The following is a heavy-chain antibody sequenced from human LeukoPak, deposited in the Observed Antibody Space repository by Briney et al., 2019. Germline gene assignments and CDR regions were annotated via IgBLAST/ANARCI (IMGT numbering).Heavy chain of an antibody. CDR3: ARANRDYGDYGWFDP. J-gene: IGHJ5*02. V-gene: IGHV3-33*01. D-gene: IGHD4-17*01. CDR2: IWYDGSNK. CDR1: GFTFRSYG. Sequence: GGSLRLSCAASGFTFRSYGMHWVRQAPGRGLEWVAVIWYDGSNKYYADSVKGRFTISRDNSKNTLYLQMNSLRAEDTAVYYCARANRDYGDYGWFDPWGQGTLVTVSS.